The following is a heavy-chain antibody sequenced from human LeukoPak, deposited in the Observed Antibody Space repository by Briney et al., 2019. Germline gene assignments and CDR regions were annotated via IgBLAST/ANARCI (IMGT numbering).Heavy chain of an antibody. CDR2: INWNGGST. Sequence: GGSLRLSCAASGFTFDDYGMSWVRQAPGKGLEWVSGINWNGGSTGYADSVKGRFTIPRDNAKNSLYLQMNSLRAEDTAVYYCARDKGTYWFDPWGQGTLVTVSS. J-gene: IGHJ5*02. CDR1: GFTFDDYG. D-gene: IGHD3-10*01. V-gene: IGHV3-20*04. CDR3: ARDKGTYWFDP.